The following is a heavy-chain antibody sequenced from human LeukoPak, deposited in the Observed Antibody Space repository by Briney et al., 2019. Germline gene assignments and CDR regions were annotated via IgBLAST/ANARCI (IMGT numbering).Heavy chain of an antibody. D-gene: IGHD6-13*01. V-gene: IGHV3-23*01. J-gene: IGHJ4*02. CDR3: AKVVSSSWGYFDY. CDR1: GFTFSSYA. Sequence: GGSLRLSCAASGFTFSSYAMTWVRQAPGKGLEWVSTISGSGGSTYYADSVKGRFTISRDNSKNTVYLQMNSLRAEDTAVYFCAKVVSSSWGYFDYWGQGTLVTVSS. CDR2: ISGSGGST.